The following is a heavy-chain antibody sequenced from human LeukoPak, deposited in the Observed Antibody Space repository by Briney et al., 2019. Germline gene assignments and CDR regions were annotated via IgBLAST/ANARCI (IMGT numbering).Heavy chain of an antibody. J-gene: IGHJ5*02. CDR3: ASSGSYSEGWFDP. V-gene: IGHV4-59*01. CDR1: GGSISSYY. Sequence: LETLSLTCTVSGGSISSYYWSWIRQPPGKGLEWIGYIYYSGSTNYNPSLKSRVTISVDTSKNQFSLKLSSVTAADTAVYYCASSGSYSEGWFDPWGQGTLVTVSS. CDR2: IYYSGST. D-gene: IGHD1-26*01.